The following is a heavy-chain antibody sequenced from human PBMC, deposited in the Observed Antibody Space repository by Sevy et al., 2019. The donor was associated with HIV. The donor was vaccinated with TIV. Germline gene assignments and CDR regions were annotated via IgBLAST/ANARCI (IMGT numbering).Heavy chain of an antibody. D-gene: IGHD6-19*01. V-gene: IGHV3-30-3*01. CDR3: ARVAYSSGWFDY. J-gene: IGHJ4*02. CDR1: GFTFSSYA. CDR2: ISYDGSNK. Sequence: GGSLRLSCAASGFTFSSYAMHWVRQAPGKGLEWVAVISYDGSNKYYADSMKGRFTISRDNSKNTLYLQMNSLRAEDTAVYYCARVAYSSGWFDYWGQGTLVTVSS.